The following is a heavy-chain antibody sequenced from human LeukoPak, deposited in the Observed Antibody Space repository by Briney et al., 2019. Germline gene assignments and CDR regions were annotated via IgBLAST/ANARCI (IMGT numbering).Heavy chain of an antibody. Sequence: ASVKVSCKASGYTFTNHGFSWVRRAPGQGLEWMGWITTYNGDTNYAQKFQGRVTMTTDTSTSTAYMELRSLRSDDTAVYYCARRMNSGSYYPSYYFDSWGQGTLVTVSS. J-gene: IGHJ4*02. CDR2: ITTYNGDT. D-gene: IGHD3-10*01. CDR3: ARRMNSGSYYPSYYFDS. CDR1: GYTFTNHG. V-gene: IGHV1-18*01.